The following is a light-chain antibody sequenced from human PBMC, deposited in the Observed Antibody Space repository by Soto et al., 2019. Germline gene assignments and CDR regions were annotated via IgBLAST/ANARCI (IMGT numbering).Light chain of an antibody. J-gene: IGKJ4*01. CDR3: QQRGSWPQYT. CDR1: QSVNNY. V-gene: IGKV3-11*01. CDR2: DTT. Sequence: EIVLTQSPGTLSLSPGERATLSCRASQSVNNYLAWYQQKPGQAPRLLIYDTTNRATGIPARFSGSGSGTDFTLTISGLEPEDFAVYYCQQRGSWPQYTFGGGTKVDI.